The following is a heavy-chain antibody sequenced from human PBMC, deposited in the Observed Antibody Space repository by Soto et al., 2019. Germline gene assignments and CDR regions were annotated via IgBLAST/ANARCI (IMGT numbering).Heavy chain of an antibody. CDR3: ARGRYGDY. Sequence: QVHLVQSGAEVKKPGASVKVSCKGSGYAFTTYGITWVRQAPGQGLEWMGWISAHKGNTNYAQKRHGKVTVTRDTPTRTAYMKLRSMRSYATAVYYCARGRYGDYWGQGALVTVSS. CDR1: GYAFTTYG. D-gene: IGHD1-1*01. V-gene: IGHV1-18*01. CDR2: ISAHKGNT. J-gene: IGHJ4*02.